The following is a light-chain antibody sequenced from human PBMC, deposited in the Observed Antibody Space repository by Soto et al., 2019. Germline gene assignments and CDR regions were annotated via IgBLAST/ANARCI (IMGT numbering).Light chain of an antibody. CDR2: DVS. J-gene: IGLJ1*01. CDR3: SSYTSSITYV. Sequence: QSALTQPASVSGSPRQSITISCTGTSSDVGGYNYVSWYQQHPGEAPQLMIYDVSNRPSGVSDRFSGSKSGNTASLTISGLQAEDEADYYCSSYTSSITYVFGSGTKLTVL. V-gene: IGLV2-14*01. CDR1: SSDVGGYNY.